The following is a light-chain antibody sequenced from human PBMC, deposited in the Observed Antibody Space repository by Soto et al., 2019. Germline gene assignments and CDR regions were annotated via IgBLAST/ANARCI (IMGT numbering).Light chain of an antibody. CDR3: QQYGSLIT. V-gene: IGKV3-20*01. CDR2: GSF. CDR1: QSLSSSY. J-gene: IGKJ5*01. Sequence: EIVLTQSPGTLSLSPGERATLSCRASQSLSSSYLAWYQQKSGQAPRLLIYGSFSRATGIPDRFSGSGSGTDFTLTISRLEPEDFAVYYCQQYGSLITCGQGTRLEI.